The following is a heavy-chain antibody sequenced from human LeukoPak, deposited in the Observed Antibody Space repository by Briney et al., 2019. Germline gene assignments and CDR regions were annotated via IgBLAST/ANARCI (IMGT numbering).Heavy chain of an antibody. V-gene: IGHV3-7*03. CDR3: ARTRYPNTFDI. D-gene: IGHD1-26*01. Sequence: GGSLRLSCAASGFSLSNYWMNWVRQAPGKGLEWVANIKQDGSEKNYVDSVRGRFTISRDNAKNSLYLQMNSLRAEDTAAYYCARTRYPNTFDIWGQGTMVTVSS. J-gene: IGHJ3*02. CDR2: IKQDGSEK. CDR1: GFSLSNYW.